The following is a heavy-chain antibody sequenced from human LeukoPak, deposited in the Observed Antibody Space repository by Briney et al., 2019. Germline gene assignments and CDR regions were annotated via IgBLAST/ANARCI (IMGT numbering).Heavy chain of an antibody. J-gene: IGHJ4*02. CDR2: INPNSGGT. CDR1: GYTFTDYY. D-gene: IGHD6-13*01. Sequence: ASVKVSCKTSGYTFTDYYLHWVRQAPGQRLEWMGWINPNSGGTNYAQKFQGRVTMTRDTSISTAYMELSRLRSDDTAVYYCARGARISYSWFLYWGQGALVTVSS. CDR3: ARGARISYSWFLY. V-gene: IGHV1-2*02.